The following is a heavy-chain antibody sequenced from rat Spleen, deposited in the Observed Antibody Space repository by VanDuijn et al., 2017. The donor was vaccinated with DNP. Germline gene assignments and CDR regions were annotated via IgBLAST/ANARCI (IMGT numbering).Heavy chain of an antibody. CDR2: IWGGGST. CDR3: TRESWGYVMDA. V-gene: IGHV2-4*01. J-gene: IGHJ4*01. Sequence: QVQLKESGPGLVQPSRTLSLTCTVSGFSLTTYGVSWVRQPPGKGLELIAAIWGGGSTYYDSALKSRLSINRDTSKSQVFLKMNSLQSDDTATYYCTRESWGYVMDAWGQGASVTVSS. CDR1: GFSLTTYG. D-gene: IGHD5-1*01.